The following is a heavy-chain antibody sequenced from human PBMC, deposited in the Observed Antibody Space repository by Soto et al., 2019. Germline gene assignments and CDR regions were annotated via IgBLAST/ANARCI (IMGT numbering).Heavy chain of an antibody. D-gene: IGHD6-19*01. CDR2: IYPGDSDT. CDR1: GYSFTSYW. CDR3: ATRPSSGSYGRYFDD. J-gene: IGHJ4*02. V-gene: IGHV5-51*01. Sequence: PGESLKISCKGSGYSFTSYWIGWVRQMPGKGLEWMGIIYPGDSDTRYSPSFQGQVTISADKSISTAYLQWSSLKASDTAMYYCATRPSSGSYGRYFDDWGQGTLVTVSS.